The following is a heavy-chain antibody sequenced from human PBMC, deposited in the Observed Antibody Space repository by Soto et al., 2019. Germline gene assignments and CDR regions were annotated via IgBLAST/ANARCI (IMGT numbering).Heavy chain of an antibody. CDR2: IYYSGST. CDR3: ARHVKEFLEWVPGHDVMDV. D-gene: IGHD3-3*01. V-gene: IGHV4-39*01. Sequence: SETLSLTCTVSGGSISSSSYYWGWIRQPPGKGLEWIGSIYYSGSTYYNPSLKSRVTISVDTSKNQFSLKLSSVTAADTAVYYCARHVKEFLEWVPGHDVMDVCGRGNTVTVS. J-gene: IGHJ6*02. CDR1: GGSISSSSYY.